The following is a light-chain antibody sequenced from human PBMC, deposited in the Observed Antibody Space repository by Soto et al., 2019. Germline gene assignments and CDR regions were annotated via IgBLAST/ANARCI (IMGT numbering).Light chain of an antibody. CDR3: AAWDDTLNGHYV. V-gene: IGLV1-44*01. J-gene: IGLJ1*01. CDR1: SSNIGSNN. Sequence: QSVLTQPPSASGTPGQRVTITCSGSSSNIGSNNVNWYQQLPGTAPKLLIYGNNRRPSGVPDRFSGSRSGTSASLAISGLQSEDEAYYYCAAWDDTLNGHYVFGTGTKLTVL. CDR2: GNN.